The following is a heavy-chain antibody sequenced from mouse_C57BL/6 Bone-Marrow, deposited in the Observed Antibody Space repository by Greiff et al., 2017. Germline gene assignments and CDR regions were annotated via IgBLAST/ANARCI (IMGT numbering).Heavy chain of an antibody. V-gene: IGHV5-17*01. CDR2: ISSGSSTI. J-gene: IGHJ2*01. Sequence: EVQLVESGGGLVKPGGSLKLSCAASGFTFSDYGMHWVRQAPEKGLEWVAYISSGSSTIYYADTVKGRFTISRDNAKTTLFLQLTRLRCENSAMYYCATYYGSGLCYCDYWGQGTTLTVSS. CDR3: ATYYGSGLCYCDY. D-gene: IGHD1-1*01. CDR1: GFTFSDYG.